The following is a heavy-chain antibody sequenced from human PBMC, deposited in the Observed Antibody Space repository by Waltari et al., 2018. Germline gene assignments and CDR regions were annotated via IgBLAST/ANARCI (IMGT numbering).Heavy chain of an antibody. D-gene: IGHD2-2*01. CDR1: SIIFAKSP. CDR2: LNPGSGKT. Sequence: QVLLVQSGAEVKKPGAPVRGSLTASSIIFAKSPLKWVRQAAGQGLEWTGWLNPGSGKTLYAQKFQGRVTMTWNNSIRTAYIELNNLRSDDTAVYFCATLTSPLDYWGQGTLVTVSS. CDR3: ATLTSPLDY. J-gene: IGHJ4*02. V-gene: IGHV1-8*01.